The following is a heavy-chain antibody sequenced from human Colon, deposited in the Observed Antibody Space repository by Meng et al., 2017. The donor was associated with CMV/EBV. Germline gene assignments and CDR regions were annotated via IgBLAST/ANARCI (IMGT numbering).Heavy chain of an antibody. Sequence: QMQLVQFGAEVKEPGASVKVSCKTSGYTFNGYFMHWVRQAPGQGLEWMGWINPVTGDTSYAQKFQVRVTMTRDTSISTAYMELSSLRSDDTAVYYCATFGGDFDYWGQGTLVTVSS. J-gene: IGHJ4*02. CDR1: GYTFNGYF. CDR2: INPVTGDT. D-gene: IGHD3-3*01. V-gene: IGHV1-2*02. CDR3: ATFGGDFDY.